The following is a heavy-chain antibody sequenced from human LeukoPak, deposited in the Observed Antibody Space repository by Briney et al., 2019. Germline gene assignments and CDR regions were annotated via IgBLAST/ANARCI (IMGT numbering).Heavy chain of an antibody. V-gene: IGHV4-59*08. CDR2: IYYSGST. CDR1: GGSISSYY. D-gene: IGHD5-24*01. J-gene: IGHJ4*02. Sequence: SETLSLTCTVSGGSISSYYWSWIRQPPGKGLEWVGYIYYSGSTDYHPSLRSRVPMSVDTSKSQFSLKLNSVTATDTAVYYCARARDGDRFAFDYWGQGSLVTVSS. CDR3: ARARDGDRFAFDY.